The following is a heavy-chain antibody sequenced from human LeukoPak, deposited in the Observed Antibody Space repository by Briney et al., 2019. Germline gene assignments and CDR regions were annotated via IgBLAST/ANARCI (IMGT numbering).Heavy chain of an antibody. CDR3: ARGNIAVPGTPYYFEY. V-gene: IGHV1-8*02. J-gene: IGHJ4*02. CDR1: GYTFTSYA. CDR2: MNPNSGNT. Sequence: GASVKVSCKASGYTFTSYAMHWVRQAPGQRLEWLGWMNPNSGNTYYAQRFQGRVTMTRDTSISTAYMEVSSLRSEDTAVYYCARGNIAVPGTPYYFEYWGQGTLVTVSS. D-gene: IGHD6-19*01.